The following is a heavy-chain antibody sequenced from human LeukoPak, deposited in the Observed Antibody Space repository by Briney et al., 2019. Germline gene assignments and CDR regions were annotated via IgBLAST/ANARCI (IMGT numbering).Heavy chain of an antibody. D-gene: IGHD3-22*01. CDR2: IYTSGST. J-gene: IGHJ4*02. CDR1: GDSISGYY. CDR3: ARKAPYYSDGSGPLGTYYFDY. Sequence: SETLSLTCTVSGDSISGYYWTWIRQPAGKGLEWIGRIYTSGSTNYNPSLKSRVTMSVDTSKNQFSLQLSPVTAADTAVYYCARKAPYYSDGSGPLGTYYFDYWGQGTLVTVSS. V-gene: IGHV4-4*07.